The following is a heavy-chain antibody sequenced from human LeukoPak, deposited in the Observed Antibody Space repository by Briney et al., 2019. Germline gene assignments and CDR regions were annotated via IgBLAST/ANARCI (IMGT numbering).Heavy chain of an antibody. V-gene: IGHV1-2*02. D-gene: IGHD6-6*01. J-gene: IGHJ4*02. CDR2: ITPNSGGT. CDR3: ARQLIAARLQSLDY. Sequence: GASVKVSCTASGSTFTGYYMHWVRQAPGQGLEWMGWITPNSGGTHYAQKFQGRVTMTRDTSISTAYMELSRLRSDDTAVYYCARQLIAARLQSLDYWGQGTLVTVSS. CDR1: GSTFTGYY.